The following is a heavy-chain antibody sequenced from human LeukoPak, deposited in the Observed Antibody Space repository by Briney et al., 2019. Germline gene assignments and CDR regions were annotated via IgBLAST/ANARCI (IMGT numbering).Heavy chain of an antibody. D-gene: IGHD3-10*01. CDR1: GGSISSSSYY. V-gene: IGHV4-39*01. CDR2: IYYSGST. Sequence: SETLSLTCTVSGGSISSSSYYWGWIRQPPGKGLEWIGSIYYSGSTYYNPSLKSRITISVDTSKNQFSLKLSSVTAADTAVYYCAGQGLVRGVPPDYWGQGTLVTVSS. CDR3: AGQGLVRGVPPDY. J-gene: IGHJ4*02.